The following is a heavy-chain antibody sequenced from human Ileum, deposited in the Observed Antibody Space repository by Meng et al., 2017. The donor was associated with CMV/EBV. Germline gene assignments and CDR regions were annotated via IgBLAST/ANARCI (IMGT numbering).Heavy chain of an antibody. J-gene: IGHJ6*02. Sequence: GESLKISCVASGSTFSGYGMHWVRQAPGKGLEWVAFIRYDGSEIYYADSVKGRFTISRDHSQITLNLQMNSLRTEDTAVYHCAKGAGDYIFWSGTDYYYAMDVWGQGTTVTVSS. CDR3: AKGAGDYIFWSGTDYYYAMDV. D-gene: IGHD3-3*01. V-gene: IGHV3-30*02. CDR2: IRYDGSEI. CDR1: GSTFSGYG.